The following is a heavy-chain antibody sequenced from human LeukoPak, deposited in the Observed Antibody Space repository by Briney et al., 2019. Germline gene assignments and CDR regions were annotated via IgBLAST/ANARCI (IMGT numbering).Heavy chain of an antibody. CDR1: GYTFTSYG. Sequence: ASVKVSCKASGYTFTSYGISWVRQAPGQGLEWMGWISAYNGNTNYAQKLQGRVTMTTDTSTSTAYMELRSLRSDDTAVYYCARDMAVPAGMENWFDPSGQGTLVTVSS. J-gene: IGHJ5*02. CDR3: ARDMAVPAGMENWFDP. V-gene: IGHV1-18*01. CDR2: ISAYNGNT. D-gene: IGHD2-2*01.